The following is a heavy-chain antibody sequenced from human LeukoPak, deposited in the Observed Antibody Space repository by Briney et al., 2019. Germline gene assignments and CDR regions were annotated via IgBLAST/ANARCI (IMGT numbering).Heavy chain of an antibody. Sequence: GGSLRLSCAASGSTFRNHAIHWVRQAPGKGLEWVTVISHDGGNDYYRDSVKGRFTISRDNSKNTVLLQMNSLSPDDTAIYYCVGSPTYYYMDVWGKGTTVTASS. V-gene: IGHV3-30*04. CDR3: VGSPTYYYMDV. CDR2: ISHDGGND. CDR1: GSTFRNHA. D-gene: IGHD3-10*01. J-gene: IGHJ6*03.